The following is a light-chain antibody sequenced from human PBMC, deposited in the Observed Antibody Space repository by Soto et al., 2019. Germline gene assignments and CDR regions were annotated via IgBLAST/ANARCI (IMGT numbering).Light chain of an antibody. Sequence: QSVLIQPPSLSGTPGQTVTISCIGDTSNIGSAIVHWYQQLPGTAPKHLIYMNSQRPSGVPDRFSGSKSGTSASLVITGLRPEDEADYYCVAWDDNLSSRVFGGGTKLTVL. J-gene: IGLJ3*02. CDR3: VAWDDNLSSRV. CDR2: MNS. CDR1: TSNIGSAI. V-gene: IGLV1-47*01.